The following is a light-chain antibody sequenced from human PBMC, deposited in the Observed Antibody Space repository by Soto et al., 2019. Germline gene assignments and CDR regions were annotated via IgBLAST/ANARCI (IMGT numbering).Light chain of an antibody. CDR3: QVRDVWPS. Sequence: IVLTQSPVTLALSPGESAVLSCRASQSVSTSLAWYQHKPGQAPRLFIYDASKRAPGIPARFPGSGSGTDLPLTISSLQPEDIALYYRQVRDVWPSFGQGTKVEIK. V-gene: IGKV3-11*01. CDR2: DAS. CDR1: QSVSTS. J-gene: IGKJ1*01.